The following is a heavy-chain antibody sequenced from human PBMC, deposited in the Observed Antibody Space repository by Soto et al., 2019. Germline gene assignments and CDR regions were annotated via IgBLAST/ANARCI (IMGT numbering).Heavy chain of an antibody. V-gene: IGHV4-34*01. D-gene: IGHD2-8*01. J-gene: IGHJ3*02. Sequence: SETLSLTCAVDGGYFSGYDWSWIRQKPGKGLEWIGEINHSGSTNYNPSLKSRVTISVDTSKNQFSLNLSSVTAADTAVYYCGGAGFRRGLYRRAPFSQDAFDIWGQGTMVTVSS. CDR1: GGYFSGYD. CDR3: GGAGFRRGLYRRAPFSQDAFDI. CDR2: INHSGST.